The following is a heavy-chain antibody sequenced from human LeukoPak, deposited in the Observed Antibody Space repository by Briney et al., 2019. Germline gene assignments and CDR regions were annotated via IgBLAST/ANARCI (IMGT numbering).Heavy chain of an antibody. V-gene: IGHV3-7*01. Sequence: SGGSLTLSCAASGFTFSSYWMTWVRQAPGKELEWVANIKQDGSEAYYVDSVKGRFTVSRDNAKNSLYLQLNSLGAEDTAVYYCATRYCTIPACRASSYHCMDNWGKGTTVTVSS. CDR3: ATRYCTIPACRASSYHCMDN. D-gene: IGHD2-8*01. CDR2: IKQDGSEA. J-gene: IGHJ6*03. CDR1: GFTFSSYW.